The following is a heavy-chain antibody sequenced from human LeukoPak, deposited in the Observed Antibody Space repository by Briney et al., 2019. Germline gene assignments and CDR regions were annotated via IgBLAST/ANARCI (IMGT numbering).Heavy chain of an antibody. V-gene: IGHV3-74*03. CDR2: INSDGTYT. J-gene: IGHJ1*01. Sequence: GGSLRLSCAASGFSFRSYFMHWVRQAPGKGLVWVSRINSDGTYTEYEDSVKGRFTISRDNAKDTLYLQVNSLRAEDTAVYYCAITVDCRATTDCYSYFHHWGQGTLVTVAS. CDR3: AITVDCRATTDCYSYFHH. D-gene: IGHD2-21*02. CDR1: GFSFRSYF.